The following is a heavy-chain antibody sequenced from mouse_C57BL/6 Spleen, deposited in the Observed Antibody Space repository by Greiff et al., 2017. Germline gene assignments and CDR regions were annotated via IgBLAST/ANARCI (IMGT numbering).Heavy chain of an antibody. CDR1: GYTFTDYY. CDR3: ARRGLYYAMDY. Sequence: VQLQQSGPELVKPGASVKISCKASGYTFTDYYMDWVKQSPGKRLEWIGDINPTNGGTIYNQKFKGKDTLTVAKSSSTAYMELRSLTSEDTAVYYCARRGLYYAMDYWGQGTSVTVAA. J-gene: IGHJ4*01. D-gene: IGHD2-13*01. CDR2: INPTNGGT. V-gene: IGHV1-18*01.